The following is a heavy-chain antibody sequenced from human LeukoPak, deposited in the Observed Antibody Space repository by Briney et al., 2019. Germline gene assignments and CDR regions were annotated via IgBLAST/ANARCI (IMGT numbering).Heavy chain of an antibody. CDR2: INPSGGST. J-gene: IGHJ4*02. CDR3: ARSPHHCTNGVCYTSFDY. CDR1: GYTFTSYY. V-gene: IGHV1-46*01. Sequence: ASVKVSCKASGYTFTSYYMHWVRQAPGQGLECMGIINPSGGSTSYAQKFQGRVTMTRDMSTSTVYMELSSLRSEDTAVYYCARSPHHCTNGVCYTSFDYWGQGTLVTVSS. D-gene: IGHD2-8*01.